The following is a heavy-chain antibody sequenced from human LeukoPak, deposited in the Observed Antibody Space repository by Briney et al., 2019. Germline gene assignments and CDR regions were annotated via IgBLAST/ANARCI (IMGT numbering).Heavy chain of an antibody. D-gene: IGHD2-2*01. J-gene: IGHJ4*02. CDR2: FNPNSGGT. CDR3: ARGGLSSTSRFIDY. V-gene: IGHV1-2*02. CDR1: GYTFTDYY. Sequence: ASVKVSCKASGYTFTDYYMQWVRQAPGQGLEWMGWFNPNSGGTNYAQKFQGRVTMTRDTSIGTAYMELSRLRSDDTAVYYCARGGLSSTSRFIDYWGQGTLVTVSS.